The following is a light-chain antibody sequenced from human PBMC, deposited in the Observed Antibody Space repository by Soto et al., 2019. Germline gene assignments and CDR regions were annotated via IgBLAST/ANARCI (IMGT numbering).Light chain of an antibody. CDR1: SSDIGAGYD. Sequence: QSVLTQPPSVSGAPGQRVTISCTGSSSDIGAGYDVHWYLQLPGTAPKLLIYGNTNRPSGVPDRFSGSKSGSSASLAITGLQSEDEADYYCAGWDDSLSGYVFGPGTKVTVL. J-gene: IGLJ1*01. CDR3: AGWDDSLSGYV. CDR2: GNT. V-gene: IGLV1-40*01.